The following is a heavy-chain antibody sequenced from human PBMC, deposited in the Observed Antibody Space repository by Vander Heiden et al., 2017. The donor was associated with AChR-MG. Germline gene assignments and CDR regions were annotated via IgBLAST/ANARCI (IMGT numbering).Heavy chain of an antibody. Sequence: EVQLVESGGGLVKPGGSLRRACAASGFTFSSYTMNWVRQAPGKGLGWVSSIDSSSSYIYYADAGKGRFTISRDNAKNSLYLQMNSLRAEHTAVYYCAREKYGSVSYRDAFDIWGQGTMVTVSS. CDR3: AREKYGSVSYRDAFDI. V-gene: IGHV3-21*01. J-gene: IGHJ3*02. CDR2: IDSSSSYI. CDR1: GFTFSSYT. D-gene: IGHD3-10*01.